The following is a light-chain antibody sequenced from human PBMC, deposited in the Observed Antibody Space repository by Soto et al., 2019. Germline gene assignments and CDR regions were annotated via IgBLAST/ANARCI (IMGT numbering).Light chain of an antibody. Sequence: IQLTQSPSSLSASVGDRVTITCRASQGISSYLAWYQQKPGKAPKLLIYAASTLQSGVPSRVSGSGSGTDFTRTISSLQPEYFATYYCQQLNRYPQLTFRNGKLLEMK. J-gene: IGKJ5*01. CDR3: QQLNRYPQLT. CDR1: QGISSY. CDR2: AAS. V-gene: IGKV1-9*01.